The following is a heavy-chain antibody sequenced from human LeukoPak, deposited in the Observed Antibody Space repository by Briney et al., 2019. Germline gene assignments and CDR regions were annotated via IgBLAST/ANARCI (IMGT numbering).Heavy chain of an antibody. CDR1: GGTFSSYA. D-gene: IGHD3-22*01. CDR3: ARDIPYCYDSSGYYLDY. V-gene: IGHV1-69*04. Sequence: GASVKVSCKASGGTFSSYAISWVRQAPGQGLEWMGRIIPILGIANYAQKFQGRVTITADKSTSTAYMELSSLRSEDTAVYYCARDIPYCYDSSGYYLDYWGQGTLVTVSS. J-gene: IGHJ4*02. CDR2: IIPILGIA.